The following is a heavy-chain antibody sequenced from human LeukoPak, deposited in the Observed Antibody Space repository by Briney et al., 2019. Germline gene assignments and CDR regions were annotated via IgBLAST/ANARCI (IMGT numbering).Heavy chain of an antibody. CDR2: ISSGTSYI. CDR3: ARDEGFVGATKRGFDY. J-gene: IGHJ4*02. Sequence: GGSLRLSCAASGFTFNTYTMNWVRQAPGKGLEWVSSISSGTSYIYYADSVKGRFTISRDNAKNSLYLQMNSLRAEDTAVYYCARDEGFVGATKRGFDYWGQGTLVTVSS. CDR1: GFTFNTYT. D-gene: IGHD1-26*01. V-gene: IGHV3-21*01.